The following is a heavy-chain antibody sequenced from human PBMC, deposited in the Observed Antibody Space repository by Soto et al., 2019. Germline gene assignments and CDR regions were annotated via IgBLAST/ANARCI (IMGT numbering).Heavy chain of an antibody. CDR1: GFTFSSYA. D-gene: IGHD2-15*01. J-gene: IGHJ4*02. Sequence: GGSLRISCAACGFTFSSYAMKWVRQIPGKGLEWVSAISGSGSGTYYADSVKGRFTISRDNSKNTLYLQMNNLRAEDTALYYCVYCSGGSCYYFDYWGQGTLVTVSS. CDR3: VYCSGGSCYYFDY. CDR2: ISGSGSGT. V-gene: IGHV3-23*01.